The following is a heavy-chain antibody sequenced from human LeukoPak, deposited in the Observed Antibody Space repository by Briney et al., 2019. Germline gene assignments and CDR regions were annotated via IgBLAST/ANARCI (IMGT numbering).Heavy chain of an antibody. J-gene: IGHJ3*02. CDR3: ARDDSYGGAFDI. CDR1: GGSISSSSYY. Sequence: SETLSLACTVSGGSISSSSYYWGWIRQPPGKGLEWIGSIYYSGSTYYNPSLKSRVTISVDTSKNQFSLKLSSVTAADTAVYYCARDDSYGGAFDIWGQGTMVTVSS. V-gene: IGHV4-39*07. D-gene: IGHD5-18*01. CDR2: IYYSGST.